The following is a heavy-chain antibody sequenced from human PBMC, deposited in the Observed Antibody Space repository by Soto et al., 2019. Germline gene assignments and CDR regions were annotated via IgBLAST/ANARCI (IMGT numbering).Heavy chain of an antibody. D-gene: IGHD6-13*01. CDR3: AKYSSSWYMGYYYYYGMDV. CDR1: GFTFSSYA. V-gene: IGHV3-23*01. CDR2: ISGSGGST. J-gene: IGHJ6*02. Sequence: EVQLLESGGGLVQPEGSLRLSCAASGFTFSSYAMSWVRQAPGKGLEWVSAISGSGGSTYYADSVKGRFTISRDNSKNTLYLQMNSLRAEDTAVYYCAKYSSSWYMGYYYYYGMDVWGQGTTVTVSS.